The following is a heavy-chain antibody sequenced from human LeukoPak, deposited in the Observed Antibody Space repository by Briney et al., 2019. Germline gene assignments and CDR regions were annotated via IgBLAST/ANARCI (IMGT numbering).Heavy chain of an antibody. J-gene: IGHJ4*02. V-gene: IGHV3-33*08. D-gene: IGHD1-26*01. Sequence: GGSLRLSCAASGFTFSSSWMHWVRQAPGKGLEWVAVVWYDGTNIHYVDSVKGRFTISRDNSKSTLYLQMNSLTAEDTAVYYCARGGYSGTYFFDYGGRGTPVTVSS. CDR1: GFTFSSSW. CDR3: ARGGYSGTYFFDY. CDR2: VWYDGTNI.